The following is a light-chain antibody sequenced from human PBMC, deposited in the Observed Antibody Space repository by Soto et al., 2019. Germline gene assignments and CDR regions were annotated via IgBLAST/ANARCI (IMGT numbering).Light chain of an antibody. J-gene: IGKJ2*01. V-gene: IGKV1-39*01. CDR3: QQSANTPPYT. CDR1: QTVGRA. Sequence: DIQLTQSPSSLSASIGDRVTITCRASQTVGRALNWYQHKPGTRPKLLIYGTFILQSGVPSRFSGRGSETDFTLTISSLQPDDIGTYYCQQSANTPPYTFGQGP. CDR2: GTF.